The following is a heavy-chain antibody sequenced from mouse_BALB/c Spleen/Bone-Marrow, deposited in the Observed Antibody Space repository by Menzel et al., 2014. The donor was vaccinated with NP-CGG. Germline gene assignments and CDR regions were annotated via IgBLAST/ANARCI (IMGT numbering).Heavy chain of an antibody. CDR2: IWAGGST. Sequence: VQLQQSGPGLAAPSQGLSITCTVSGFSLTSYGVHWVRQPPGKGLEWLGVIWAGGSTNYNLALMSRLSISKDNSKSQVFLKVNSLQTDDTAMYYCASPIYYDYPLFAYWGQGTLVTVSA. J-gene: IGHJ3*01. D-gene: IGHD2-4*01. V-gene: IGHV2-9*02. CDR1: GFSLTSYG. CDR3: ASPIYYDYPLFAY.